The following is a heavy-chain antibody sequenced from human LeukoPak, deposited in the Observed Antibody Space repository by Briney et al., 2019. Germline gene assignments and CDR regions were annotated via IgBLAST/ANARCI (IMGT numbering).Heavy chain of an antibody. D-gene: IGHD3/OR15-3a*01. V-gene: IGHV1-2*02. CDR2: INPKSGGT. CDR1: GYTFTAYY. Sequence: ASVKVSCKASGYTFTAYYMHWVRQAPAQGLEWMGWINPKSGGTNYTQKFQVRVTMNKDTSITTAYMELGRLRSDDTAVYFCARERLVWYGTFYIWAQGTMVTVSS. J-gene: IGHJ3*02. CDR3: ARERLVWYGTFYI.